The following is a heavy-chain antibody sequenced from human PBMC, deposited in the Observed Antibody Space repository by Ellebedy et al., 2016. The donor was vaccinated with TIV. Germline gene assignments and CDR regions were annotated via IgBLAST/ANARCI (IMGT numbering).Heavy chain of an antibody. J-gene: IGHJ5*02. CDR2: IYYSRST. V-gene: IGHV4-31*01. CDR3: ARGDYYYDSSGYENWFDP. Sequence: LRLSCTVSGGSISSGGYYWSWIRQHPGKGLEWIGYIYYSRSTYYNPSLKSLVTISVDTSKNQFSLKLSSVTAADTAVYYCARGDYYYDSSGYENWFDPWGQGTLVTVSS. CDR1: GGSISSGGYY. D-gene: IGHD3-22*01.